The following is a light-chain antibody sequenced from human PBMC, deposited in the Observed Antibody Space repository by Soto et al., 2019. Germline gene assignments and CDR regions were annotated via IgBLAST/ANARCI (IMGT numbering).Light chain of an antibody. CDR3: CSHAGSNSFWV. CDR1: SSDVGRYNY. V-gene: IGLV2-8*01. J-gene: IGLJ3*02. Sequence: QSALTQPPSASGSPGQSVTISCTGTSSDVGRYNYVSWYQHHPGKAPKLMIYEVTKRPSGVPDRFSGSKSGNTASLTVSGLQADDEAEYFCCSHAGSNSFWVFGGGTKLTVL. CDR2: EVT.